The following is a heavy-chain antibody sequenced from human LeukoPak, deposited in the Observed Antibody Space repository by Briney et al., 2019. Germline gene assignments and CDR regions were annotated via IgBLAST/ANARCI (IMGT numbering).Heavy chain of an antibody. CDR1: GGSISSSSYY. V-gene: IGHV4-39*07. CDR2: IYYSGST. J-gene: IGHJ4*02. Sequence: PSETLSLTCTVSGGSISSSSYYWGWIRQPPGKGLEWIGSIYYSGSTYYNPSLKSRVTISVDTSKNQFSLKLSSVTAADTAVYYCARDSRKRRITIFGVVIPRYYFDYWGQGTLVTVSS. CDR3: ARDSRKRRITIFGVVIPRYYFDY. D-gene: IGHD3-3*01.